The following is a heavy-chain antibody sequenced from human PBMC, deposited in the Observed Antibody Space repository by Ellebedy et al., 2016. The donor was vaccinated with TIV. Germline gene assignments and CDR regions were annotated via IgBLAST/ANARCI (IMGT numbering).Heavy chain of an antibody. J-gene: IGHJ4*02. CDR1: GGSFSGYY. CDR2: INHSGST. D-gene: IGHD2-15*01. Sequence: GSLRLSXAVYGGSFSGYYWSWIRQPPGKGLEWIGEINHSGSTNYNPSLKSRVTISVDTSKNQFSLKLSSVTAADTAVYYCARAAWSYYFDYWGQGTLVTVSS. CDR3: ARAAWSYYFDY. V-gene: IGHV4-34*01.